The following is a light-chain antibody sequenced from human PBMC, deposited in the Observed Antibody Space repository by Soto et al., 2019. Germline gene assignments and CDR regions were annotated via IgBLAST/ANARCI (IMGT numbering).Light chain of an antibody. V-gene: IGKV3-11*01. CDR1: QSVSSY. CDR3: QQRSNWPPT. J-gene: IGKJ3*01. Sequence: EIVLTQSPATLSSSPGARATLSCRASQSVSSYLAWYQQKPGQAPRLLIYDASNMATGIPARFGGSGSGTDFTLTISSLEPEDFAVYYCQQRSNWPPTFGPGTKVDIK. CDR2: DAS.